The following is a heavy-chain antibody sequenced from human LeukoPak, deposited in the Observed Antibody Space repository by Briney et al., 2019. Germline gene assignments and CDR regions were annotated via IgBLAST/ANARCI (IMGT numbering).Heavy chain of an antibody. J-gene: IGHJ2*01. Sequence: GASVKVSCKASGYTFTSYGISWVRQAPGQGLEWMGWISAYNGNTNYAQKLQGRVTMTTDTSTSTAYMELRSLRSDDTAVYYCARSSLLRVLEWSGYWYFDLWGRGTLVTVSS. CDR1: GYTFTSYG. CDR2: ISAYNGNT. CDR3: ARSSLLRVLEWSGYWYFDL. D-gene: IGHD3-3*01. V-gene: IGHV1-18*01.